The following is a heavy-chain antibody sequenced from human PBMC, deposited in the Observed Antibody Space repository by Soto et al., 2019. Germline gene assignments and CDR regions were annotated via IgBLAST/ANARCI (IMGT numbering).Heavy chain of an antibody. CDR3: ARLGGVGLLRYFDWLLSLDV. CDR1: GYSFTSCW. J-gene: IGHJ6*02. Sequence: GESLKISCKGSGYSFTSCWIGWVRQMPGKGLEWMGIIYPGDSDTRYSPSFQGQVTISADKSISTAYLQWSSLKASDTAMYYCARLGGVGLLRYFDWLLSLDVWGQGTTVTVSS. CDR2: IYPGDSDT. D-gene: IGHD3-9*01. V-gene: IGHV5-51*01.